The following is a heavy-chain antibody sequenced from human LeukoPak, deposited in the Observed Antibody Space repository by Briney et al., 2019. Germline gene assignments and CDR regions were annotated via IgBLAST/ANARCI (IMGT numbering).Heavy chain of an antibody. D-gene: IGHD3-22*01. J-gene: IGHJ4*02. CDR2: IRYDGSNK. CDR1: GFTFSSYG. Sequence: GGSLRLSCAASGFTFSSYGMHWVRQAPGKGLEWVAFIRYDGSNKYYADSVKGRFTISRDNSKNTLYLQMNSLRAEDTAVYYCAKGPVEYYYDSSGYYPYWGKGTLVTVSS. CDR3: AKGPVEYYYDSSGYYPY. V-gene: IGHV3-30*02.